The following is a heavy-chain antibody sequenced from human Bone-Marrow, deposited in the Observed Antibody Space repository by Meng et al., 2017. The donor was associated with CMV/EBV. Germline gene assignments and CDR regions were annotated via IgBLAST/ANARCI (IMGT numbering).Heavy chain of an antibody. CDR1: GFTFSDYY. D-gene: IGHD4-11*01. CDR3: ARPPVGLTTTTGRVDY. CDR2: ISSSGSTI. J-gene: IGHJ4*02. Sequence: GGSLRLSCAASGFTFSDYYMSWIRQAPGKGLEWVSYISSSGSTIYYADSVKGRFTISRDNSKNTLYLQMNSLRAEDTAVYYCARPPVGLTTTTGRVDYWGQGTLVTVSS. V-gene: IGHV3-11*04.